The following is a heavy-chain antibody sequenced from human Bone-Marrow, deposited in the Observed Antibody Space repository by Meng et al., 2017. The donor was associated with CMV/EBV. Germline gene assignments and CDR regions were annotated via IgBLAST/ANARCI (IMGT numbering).Heavy chain of an antibody. D-gene: IGHD6-19*01. CDR2: INAGNGNT. V-gene: IGHV1-3*01. Sequence: FTSYAMHWVRQAPGQRLEWMGWINAGNGNTKYSQKFQGRVTITRDTSASTAYMELSSLRSEDTAVYYCARDPLNIQQWLVQSAFDIWGQGTMVTVSS. J-gene: IGHJ3*02. CDR1: FTSYA. CDR3: ARDPLNIQQWLVQSAFDI.